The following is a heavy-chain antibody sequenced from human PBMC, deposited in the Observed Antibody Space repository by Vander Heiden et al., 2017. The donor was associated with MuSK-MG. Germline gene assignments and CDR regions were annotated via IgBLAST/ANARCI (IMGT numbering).Heavy chain of an antibody. CDR1: DGSISNYS. CDR2: VHYTGST. CDR3: AVSLNGWSKFDY. D-gene: IGHD6-19*01. Sequence: QVQLQESGPGLVKPSETLSRTCTVSDGSISNYSWVWIRQSPGKGLEWIGYVHYTGSTNYNPSLKSRVAMSVDPSENHLSLKLSSVTAADTAVYFCAVSLNGWSKFDYWGQGTLVTVSS. V-gene: IGHV4-59*01. J-gene: IGHJ4*01.